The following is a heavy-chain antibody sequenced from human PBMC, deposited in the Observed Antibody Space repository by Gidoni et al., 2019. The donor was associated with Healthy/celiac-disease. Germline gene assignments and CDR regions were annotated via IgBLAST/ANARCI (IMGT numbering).Heavy chain of an antibody. CDR2: IGYDGSNK. J-gene: IGHJ6*02. CDR3: ARPQARGRRDYYYYGMDV. V-gene: IGHV3-33*01. D-gene: IGHD3-16*01. Sequence: QVQLVESGGGVVQPGRSLRLSCAASGFTFVSDGLHWVRQAPGKGLEWVAVIGYDGSNKYYADSVKGRFTISRDNSKNTLYLQMNSLRAEDTAVYYCARPQARGRRDYYYYGMDVWGQGTTVTVSS. CDR1: GFTFVSDG.